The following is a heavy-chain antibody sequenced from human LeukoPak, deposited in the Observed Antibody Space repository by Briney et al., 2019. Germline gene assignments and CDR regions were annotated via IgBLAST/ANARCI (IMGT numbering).Heavy chain of an antibody. J-gene: IGHJ4*02. V-gene: IGHV4-4*07. Sequence: PSETLSLTCTVSGGSISSYYWSWIRQPAGKGLEWIGRIYTSGSTNYNPSLKSRVTISVDTSKNQFSLKLSSVTAADTAVYYCARAYCSSTSCYPYFDYWGQGTLVTVSS. CDR2: IYTSGST. CDR3: ARAYCSSTSCYPYFDY. CDR1: GGSISSYY. D-gene: IGHD2-2*01.